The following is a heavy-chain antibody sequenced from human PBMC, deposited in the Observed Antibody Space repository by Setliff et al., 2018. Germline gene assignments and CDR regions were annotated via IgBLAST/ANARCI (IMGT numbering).Heavy chain of an antibody. D-gene: IGHD3-22*01. V-gene: IGHV3-48*02. CDR1: GFTFSTYS. CDR3: ATNPRKGRSGGYYYDDPYYFYMDV. J-gene: IGHJ6*03. CDR2: ISSRSNTI. Sequence: PGESLKISCAASGFTFSTYSINWVRQAPGKGLEWIAYISSRSNTIYYADSVKDRFTISRDNAKNSLYLQLKNLRDEDTAVYYWATNPRKGRSGGYYYDDPYYFYMDVWGKGTTVTVSS.